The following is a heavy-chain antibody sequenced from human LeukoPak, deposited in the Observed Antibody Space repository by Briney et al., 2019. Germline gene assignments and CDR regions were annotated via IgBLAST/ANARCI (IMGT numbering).Heavy chain of an antibody. CDR2: ISSDASSK. D-gene: IGHD4-17*01. CDR3: ARDPYGAYYFDY. CDR1: GFTFSSYS. Sequence: GGSLRLSCAASGFTFSSYSVHWVRQAPGKGLEWVAVISSDASSKYYSDSVKGRFTNSRDNSKKTMFLEMTSLRSEDTAVYYCARDPYGAYYFDYWGQGTLVTVSS. J-gene: IGHJ4*02. V-gene: IGHV3-30*04.